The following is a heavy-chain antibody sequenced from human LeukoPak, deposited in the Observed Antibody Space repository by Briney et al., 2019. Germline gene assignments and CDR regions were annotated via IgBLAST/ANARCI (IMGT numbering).Heavy chain of an antibody. Sequence: GESLKISCKGPGYSFTSYWIGWVRQMPGKGLEWMGIIYPGDSDTRYSPSFQGQVTISADKSISTAYLQWSSLKASDTAMYYCARHRVAVAGTAAFDIWGQGTMVTVSS. J-gene: IGHJ3*02. V-gene: IGHV5-51*01. CDR1: GYSFTSYW. CDR2: IYPGDSDT. D-gene: IGHD6-19*01. CDR3: ARHRVAVAGTAAFDI.